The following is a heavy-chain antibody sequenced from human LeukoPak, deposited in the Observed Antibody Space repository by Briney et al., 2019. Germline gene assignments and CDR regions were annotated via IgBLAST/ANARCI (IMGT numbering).Heavy chain of an antibody. CDR1: GFTFSIHS. J-gene: IGHJ4*02. D-gene: IGHD6-13*01. V-gene: IGHV3-48*04. CDR2: ISTSSSTK. Sequence: GGSLRLSCAASGFTFSIHSMNWVRQAPGKGLEWISYISTSSSTKYYADSMKGRLTISRDNAKNSLYLQMSSLRAEDTAVYCCAGGYTSTWPPFDYWGQGTLVTVSS. CDR3: AGGYTSTWPPFDY.